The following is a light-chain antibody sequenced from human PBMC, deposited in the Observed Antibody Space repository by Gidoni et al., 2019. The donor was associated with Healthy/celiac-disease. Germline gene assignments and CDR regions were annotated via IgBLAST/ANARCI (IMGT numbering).Light chain of an antibody. V-gene: IGKV1-39*01. J-gene: IGKJ2*01. CDR2: AAS. CDR1: QSISSY. CDR3: QQSYSTPVT. Sequence: RVTITCRASQSISSYLNWYQQKPVKAPKLLIYAASSLQSGVPSRFSGSGSGTDFTLTISSLQPEDFATDYCQQSYSTPVTFXXXTKLEIK.